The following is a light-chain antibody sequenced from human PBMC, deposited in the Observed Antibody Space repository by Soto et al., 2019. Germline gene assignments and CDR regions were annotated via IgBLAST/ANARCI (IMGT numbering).Light chain of an antibody. CDR3: QQSSNWPPIT. J-gene: IGKJ5*01. CDR2: DAS. CDR1: QSVSSY. V-gene: IGKV3-11*01. Sequence: EIVLTQSPATLSLSPGERATLSCRASQSVSSYLAWYQQKPGRAPRLLIYDASNRATGIPARFSGSGSGTDFTLTISSLEPEDFAVYYCQQSSNWPPITFGQGTRLEIK.